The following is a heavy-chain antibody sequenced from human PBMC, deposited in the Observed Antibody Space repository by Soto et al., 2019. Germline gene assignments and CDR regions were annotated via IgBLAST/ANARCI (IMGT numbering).Heavy chain of an antibody. V-gene: IGHV3-64*01. J-gene: IGHJ1*01. D-gene: IGHD5-12*01. CDR3: ARGPLSVATEAEYFQH. CDR2: ISSNGGST. Sequence: GGSLRLSCAASGFTFSSYAMHWVRQAPGKGLEYVSAISSNGGSTYYANSVKGRFTISRDNSKNTLYLQMGSLRAEDMAVYYCARGPLSVATEAEYFQHWGQGTLVTVSS. CDR1: GFTFSSYA.